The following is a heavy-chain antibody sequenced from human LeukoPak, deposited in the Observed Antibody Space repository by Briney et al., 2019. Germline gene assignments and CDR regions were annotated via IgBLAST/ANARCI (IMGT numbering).Heavy chain of an antibody. CDR1: GGTFSSYA. V-gene: IGHV1-18*01. Sequence: GASVKVSCKASGGTFSSYAISWVRQAPGQGLEWLGWISASNGNTNYAQKLQGRVTMTSDTSTSTAYMDLRSLTPDDTAFYYCARYPLSYTGNWHYFFDYWGQGTLLTVSS. J-gene: IGHJ4*02. D-gene: IGHD1-7*01. CDR3: ARYPLSYTGNWHYFFDY. CDR2: ISASNGNT.